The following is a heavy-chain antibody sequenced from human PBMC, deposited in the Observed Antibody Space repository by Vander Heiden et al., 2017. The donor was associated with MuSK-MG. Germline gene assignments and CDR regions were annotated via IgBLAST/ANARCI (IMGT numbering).Heavy chain of an antibody. D-gene: IGHD3-22*01. V-gene: IGHV1-3*01. CDR1: GFTFASYA. Sequence: QVQLVQSGAEVKKPGASVKVSCTGSGFTFASYAINWVRRAPGQRLTWMGWINAGNGDTKYSQEFQGRVTISRDTSASTAYMELSGLRSEDTAVYYCARDRGFGSSAYHDYWGQGTLVTVSS. J-gene: IGHJ4*02. CDR3: ARDRGFGSSAYHDY. CDR2: INAGNGDT.